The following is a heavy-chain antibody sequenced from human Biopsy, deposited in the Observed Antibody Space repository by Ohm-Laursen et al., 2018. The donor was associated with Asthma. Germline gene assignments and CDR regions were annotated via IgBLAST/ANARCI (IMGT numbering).Heavy chain of an antibody. Sequence: SLRLSCAASGFTFRSYAMHWVRQAPGKGLEWVAVGGSYYDGGLKYYADSVNGRFTVSRDDSKNTPYLQMNSLRAEDTAVYYCARDSYSSGLYDDFESWGQGTLVTVSS. J-gene: IGHJ4*02. CDR2: GGSYYDGGLK. CDR3: ARDSYSSGLYDDFES. D-gene: IGHD6-19*01. V-gene: IGHV3-30-3*01. CDR1: GFTFRSYA.